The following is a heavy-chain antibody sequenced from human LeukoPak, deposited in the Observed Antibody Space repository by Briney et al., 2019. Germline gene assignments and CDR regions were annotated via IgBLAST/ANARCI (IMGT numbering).Heavy chain of an antibody. CDR2: IKYDESEI. Sequence: GGSLRLSCAASGFTFSSFWMGWVRQAPGKGLEWVASIKYDESEIHYVDSVKGRFTISRDNAKNSLYLQMNRLRAEDTAVYYCASLGGGSGSSHNPLVDHWGQGTLVTVSS. CDR3: ASLGGGSGSSHNPLVDH. CDR1: GFTFSSFW. D-gene: IGHD3-10*01. V-gene: IGHV3-7*01. J-gene: IGHJ4*02.